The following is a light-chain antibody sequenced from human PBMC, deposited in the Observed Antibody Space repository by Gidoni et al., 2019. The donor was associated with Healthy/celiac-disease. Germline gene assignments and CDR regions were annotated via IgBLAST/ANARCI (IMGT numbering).Light chain of an antibody. J-gene: IGKJ3*01. Sequence: EIVMTQSPATLSVSPGERATLSRRASQSVSSNLAWYQQKPGQAPRLLIYGASTRATGIPARFSGSGSGTEFTLTISSLQSEDFAVYYCQQYNNWQFTFGPGTKVGIK. CDR3: QQYNNWQFT. CDR2: GAS. CDR1: QSVSSN. V-gene: IGKV3-15*01.